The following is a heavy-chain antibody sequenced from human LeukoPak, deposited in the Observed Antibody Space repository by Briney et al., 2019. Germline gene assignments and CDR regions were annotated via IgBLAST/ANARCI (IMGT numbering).Heavy chain of an antibody. D-gene: IGHD1-1*01. V-gene: IGHV3-30*04. CDR3: VRAANWNDGGFDY. J-gene: IGHJ4*02. CDR2: ISYDGSNK. CDR1: GFTFSSYV. Sequence: PGGSLRLSCAASGFTFSSYVIHWVRQAPGKGLEWVAVISYDGSNKYYADSVKGRFTISRDNSKNTVYLQMNSLRAEDTAVYYCVRAANWNDGGFDYWGQGTLVTVSS.